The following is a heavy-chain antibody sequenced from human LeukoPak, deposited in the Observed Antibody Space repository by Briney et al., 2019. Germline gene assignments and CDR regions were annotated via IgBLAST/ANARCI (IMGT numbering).Heavy chain of an antibody. CDR2: ISAYNGNT. CDR1: GYTFTSYG. Sequence: GASEKVSCKASGYTFTSYGISWVRQAPGQGLEWMGWISAYNGNTNYAQKLQGRVTMTTDTSTSTAYMELRSLRSDDTAVYYCARGYSGSYSGWFDPWGQGTLVTVSS. V-gene: IGHV1-18*01. D-gene: IGHD1-26*01. J-gene: IGHJ5*02. CDR3: ARGYSGSYSGWFDP.